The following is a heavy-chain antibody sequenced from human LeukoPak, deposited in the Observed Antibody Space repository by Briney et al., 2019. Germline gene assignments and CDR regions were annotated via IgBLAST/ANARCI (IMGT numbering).Heavy chain of an antibody. CDR1: GGSLTSGSYY. CDR2: IYYSGGP. V-gene: IGHV4-39*01. CDR3: AGHIRYCSGGSCGGWFDP. J-gene: IGHJ5*02. Sequence: PSQTLSPTCTLSGGSLTSGSYYSGWIRQPPREGLERIGRIYYSGGPDYNPSLKIRVTISVDTSKNQFSLKLSSVPAADTVFYYGAGHIRYCSGGSCGGWFDPWGQGTLVTVSS. D-gene: IGHD2-15*01.